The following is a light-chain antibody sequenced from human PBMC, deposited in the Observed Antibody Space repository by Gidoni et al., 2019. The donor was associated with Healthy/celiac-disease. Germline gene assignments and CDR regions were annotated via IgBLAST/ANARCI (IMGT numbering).Light chain of an antibody. CDR2: DAS. J-gene: IGKJ3*01. CDR3: QQRSNWPPET. Sequence: ELVLTQSPATLSLSPGERATLSCRASQSVSSYLAWYQQKPGQAPRLLIYDASNSATGIPARFSGSGSGTDFTLTISSLEPEDFAVYYCQQRSNWPPETFGPGTKVDIK. V-gene: IGKV3-11*01. CDR1: QSVSSY.